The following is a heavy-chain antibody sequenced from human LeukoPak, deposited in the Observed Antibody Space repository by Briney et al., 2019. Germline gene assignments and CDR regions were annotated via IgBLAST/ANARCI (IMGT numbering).Heavy chain of an antibody. D-gene: IGHD3-3*01. CDR1: GGTYISYI. CDR3: ASEYEFYGMDV. Sequence: GASVNDSCKASGGTYISYIISWVRQAPGQGLDWMGRINPILGISNYAQKFQSRVTITSDKYTSTAYMELSSLRSEDTAVYYCASEYEFYGMDVWGQGATVTVSS. J-gene: IGHJ6*02. V-gene: IGHV1-69*02. CDR2: INPILGIS.